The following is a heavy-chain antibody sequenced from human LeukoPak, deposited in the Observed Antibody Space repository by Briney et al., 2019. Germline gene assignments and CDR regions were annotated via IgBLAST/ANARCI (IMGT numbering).Heavy chain of an antibody. CDR1: GFTFSGFA. D-gene: IGHD3-10*01. CDR2: ISRSGEST. V-gene: IGHV3-23*01. Sequence: GGTLRLSCAASGFTFSGFAMSWIRQAPGKGLEWVSSISRSGESTFYADSVRGRFTISRDNSKNTLYLQMNSLRAEDTAVYYCAKDLVRGVDYYYYMDVWGKGTTVTISS. J-gene: IGHJ6*03. CDR3: AKDLVRGVDYYYYMDV.